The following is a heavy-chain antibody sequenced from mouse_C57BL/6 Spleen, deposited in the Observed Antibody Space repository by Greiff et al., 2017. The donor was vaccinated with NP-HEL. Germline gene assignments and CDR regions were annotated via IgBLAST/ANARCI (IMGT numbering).Heavy chain of an antibody. V-gene: IGHV1-39*01. CDR3: ASHYGSSYEGDYYAMDY. J-gene: IGHJ4*01. CDR2: INPNYGTT. D-gene: IGHD1-1*01. CDR1: GYSFTDYN. Sequence: VQLKQSGPELVKPGASVKISCKASGYSFTDYNMNWVKQSNGKSLEWIGVINPNYGTTSYNQKFKGKATLTVDQSSSTAYMQLNSLTSEDSAVYYCASHYGSSYEGDYYAMDYWGQGTSVTVSS.